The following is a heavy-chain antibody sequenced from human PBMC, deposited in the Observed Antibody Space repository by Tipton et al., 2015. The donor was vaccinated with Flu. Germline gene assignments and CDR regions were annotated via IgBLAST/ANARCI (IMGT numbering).Heavy chain of an antibody. CDR3: ARDVNYGNFDY. Sequence: LSLTCAASGFTFGSKWMAWVRQAPGKGLEWVANINQESNEKYYVDSVRGRFTISRDNAKNSLYLQMNSLRAEDTAVYFCARDVNYGNFDYWGQGTLVTVSS. J-gene: IGHJ4*02. V-gene: IGHV3-7*01. D-gene: IGHD3-10*01. CDR2: INQESNEK. CDR1: GFTFGSKW.